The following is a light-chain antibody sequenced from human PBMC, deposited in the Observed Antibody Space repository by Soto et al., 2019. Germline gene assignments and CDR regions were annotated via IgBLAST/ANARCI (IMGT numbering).Light chain of an antibody. J-gene: IGLJ2*01. CDR2: GNS. V-gene: IGLV1-40*01. CDR3: QSYDSSLSVV. CDR1: SSNIGAGSD. Sequence: QSVLTQPPSVSGAPGQRVTISCTGSSSNIGAGSDVHWYQQLPGTAPKLLIYGNSNRPAGVPDRFSGSKSGTSASLAITGLQAEDEADYYCQSYDSSLSVVLGGGTKVTVL.